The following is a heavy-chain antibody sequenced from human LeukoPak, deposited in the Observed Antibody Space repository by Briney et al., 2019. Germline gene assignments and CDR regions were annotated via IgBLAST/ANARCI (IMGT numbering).Heavy chain of an antibody. D-gene: IGHD3-3*01. CDR1: GGSISSYY. V-gene: IGHV4-4*09. J-gene: IGHJ6*03. CDR3: AKGPYYDFWSGYYYYYYMDV. Sequence: PSETLSLTCTVSGGSISSYYWSWIRQPPGKGLGWIGYIYTSGSTNYNPSLKSRVTTSVDTSKNQFSLKLSSVTAADTAVYYCAKGPYYDFWSGYYYYYYMDVWGKGTTVTVSS. CDR2: IYTSGST.